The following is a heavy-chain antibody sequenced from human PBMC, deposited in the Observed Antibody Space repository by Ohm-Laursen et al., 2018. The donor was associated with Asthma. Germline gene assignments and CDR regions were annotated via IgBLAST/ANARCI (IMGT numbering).Heavy chain of an antibody. CDR2: ISYDGSNK. CDR1: GFTFSSYG. Sequence: RSLRLSCAASGFTFSSYGMHWVRQAPGKGLEWVAVISYDGSNKYYADSVKGRFTISRDNSKNTLYLQMNSLRAEDTAVYYCAREAVNTIFGVVITLYYFDYWGQGTLVTVSS. V-gene: IGHV3-30*03. J-gene: IGHJ4*02. D-gene: IGHD3-3*01. CDR3: AREAVNTIFGVVITLYYFDY.